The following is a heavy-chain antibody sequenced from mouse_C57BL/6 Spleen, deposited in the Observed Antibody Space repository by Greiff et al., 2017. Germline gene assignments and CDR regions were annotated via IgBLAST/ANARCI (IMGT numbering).Heavy chain of an antibody. CDR3: TRVYGTWFAY. D-gene: IGHD1-1*01. Sequence: LQQSGAELVRPGASVTLSCKASGYTFTDYEMHWVKQTPVHGLEWIGAIDPETGGTAYNQKFKGKAILTADKSSSTAYMELRSLTSEDSAVYYCTRVYGTWFAYWGQGTLVTVSA. CDR1: GYTFTDYE. CDR2: IDPETGGT. V-gene: IGHV1-15*01. J-gene: IGHJ3*01.